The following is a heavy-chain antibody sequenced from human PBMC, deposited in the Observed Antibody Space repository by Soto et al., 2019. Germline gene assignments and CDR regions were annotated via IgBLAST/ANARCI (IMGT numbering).Heavy chain of an antibody. CDR3: AKEGPITNWYFDY. Sequence: QVQLVESGGGVVQPGRSLRLSCAASGFTFSSYGMHWVRQAPGKGLEWVTVISYDGKVAYYADSVKGRFTISRDNSKNTLYLKMNSPRTEDTAMYYCAKEGPITNWYFDYWGQGTLVTVSS. D-gene: IGHD1-1*01. V-gene: IGHV3-30*18. CDR1: GFTFSSYG. CDR2: ISYDGKVA. J-gene: IGHJ4*02.